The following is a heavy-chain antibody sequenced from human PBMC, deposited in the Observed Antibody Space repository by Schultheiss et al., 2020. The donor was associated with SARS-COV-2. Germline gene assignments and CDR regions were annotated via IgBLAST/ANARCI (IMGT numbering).Heavy chain of an antibody. D-gene: IGHD3-22*01. CDR2: IGGSGGST. CDR1: GFTFSNAW. CDR3: ARDGRYYDSSGQLDAFDI. Sequence: GWSLRLSCAASGFTFSNAWMSWVRQAPGKGLEWVSAIGGSGGSTYYADSVKGRFTISRDNAKNSLYLQMNSLRAEDTAVYYCARDGRYYDSSGQLDAFDIWGQGTMVTVSS. V-gene: IGHV3-23*01. J-gene: IGHJ3*02.